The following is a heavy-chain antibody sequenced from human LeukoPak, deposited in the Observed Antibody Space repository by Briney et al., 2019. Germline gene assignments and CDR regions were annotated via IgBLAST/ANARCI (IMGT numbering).Heavy chain of an antibody. V-gene: IGHV3-53*01. D-gene: IGHD5-24*01. CDR1: GFTVSSHY. J-gene: IGHJ4*02. Sequence: GGSLRLSCAASGFTVSSHYMSWVRQAPGKGLELVSVIYRGGDIYYANSVKGRFTISRDTSKNILYLQMNSLRAEDTAVYYCARGDGYNFFDYWGQGTLVTVSS. CDR2: IYRGGDI. CDR3: ARGDGYNFFDY.